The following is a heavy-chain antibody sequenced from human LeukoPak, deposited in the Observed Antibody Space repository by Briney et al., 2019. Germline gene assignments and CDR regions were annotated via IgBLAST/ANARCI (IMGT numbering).Heavy chain of an antibody. J-gene: IGHJ4*02. CDR3: ARGFLEWFFPFDY. CDR2: IKQDGSEK. V-gene: IGHV3-7*01. D-gene: IGHD3-3*01. Sequence: PGGSLRLSCAASGFTFSRSWMTWVRQAPGKGPERVANIKQDGSEKYYVDSVKGRFTISRDNAKNSLYLQMNSLRAEDTAVYYCARGFLEWFFPFDYWGQGTLVTVSS. CDR1: GFTFSRSW.